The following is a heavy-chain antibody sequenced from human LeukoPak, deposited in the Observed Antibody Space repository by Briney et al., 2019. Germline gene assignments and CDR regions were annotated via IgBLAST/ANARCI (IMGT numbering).Heavy chain of an antibody. D-gene: IGHD3-22*01. CDR2: ISGSGGST. Sequence: GGSLRLSCAASGSTFSSYAMSWVRQAPGKGLEWVSAISGSGGSTYYADSVKGRFTISRDNSKKTLYLQMNSLRAEDTAVYYCARAKDSSGYDMPQGIWGQGTMVTVSS. CDR3: ARAKDSSGYDMPQGI. J-gene: IGHJ3*02. CDR1: GSTFSSYA. V-gene: IGHV3-23*01.